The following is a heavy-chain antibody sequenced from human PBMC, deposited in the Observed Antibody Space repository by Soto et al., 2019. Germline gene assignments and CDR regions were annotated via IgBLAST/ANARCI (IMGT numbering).Heavy chain of an antibody. V-gene: IGHV4-34*01. Sequence: QVQLQQWGAGLLKPSETLSLTCAVYGGSFSGYYWSWIRQPPGKGLEWIGEINHSGSTNYNPSLKSRVTISVDTSKNQCSLKLSSGTAADTAVYYFARVARWFGETHWGKGTLVTVSS. CDR1: GGSFSGYY. CDR3: ARVARWFGETH. D-gene: IGHD3-10*01. CDR2: INHSGST. J-gene: IGHJ4*02.